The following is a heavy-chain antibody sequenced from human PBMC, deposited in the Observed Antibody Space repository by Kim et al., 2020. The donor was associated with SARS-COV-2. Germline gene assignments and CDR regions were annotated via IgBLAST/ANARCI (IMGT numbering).Heavy chain of an antibody. CDR2: IYYSGST. Sequence: SETLSLTCTVSGGSISSYYWSWIRQPAGKGLEWIGYIYYSGSTNYNPSLKSRVTISVDTSKNQFSLKLSSVTAADTAVYYCARAVREDYSNYGSRSYYYYYGMDVWGQGTTVTVSS. CDR1: GGSISSYY. D-gene: IGHD4-4*01. J-gene: IGHJ6*02. V-gene: IGHV4-59*13. CDR3: ARAVREDYSNYGSRSYYYYYGMDV.